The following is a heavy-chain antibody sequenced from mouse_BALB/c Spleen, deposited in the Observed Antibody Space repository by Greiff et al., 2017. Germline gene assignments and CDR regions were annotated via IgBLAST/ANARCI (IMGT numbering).Heavy chain of an antibody. J-gene: IGHJ4*01. CDR2: IWGGGST. V-gene: IGHV2-6-5*01. Sequence: QVQLKESGPGLVAPSQSLSITCTVSGFSLTDYGVSWIRQPPGKGLEWLGVIWGGGSTYYNSALKSRLSISNDNSKSQVFLKMNSLQTDDTAMYYCAKHAHYYGSSYDAMDYWGQGTSVTVSS. CDR1: GFSLTDYG. CDR3: AKHAHYYGSSYDAMDY. D-gene: IGHD1-1*01.